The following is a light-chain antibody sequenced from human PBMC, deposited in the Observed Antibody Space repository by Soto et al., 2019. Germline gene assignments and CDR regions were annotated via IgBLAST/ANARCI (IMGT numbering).Light chain of an antibody. CDR1: QSVSSY. CDR3: QQRSNWPPFT. Sequence: EIVLTQSPATLSLSPGERATLSYRASQSVSSYLAWYQQKPGQAPRLLIYDASNWATGIPARFSGSGSGTDFTITISSLEPEDFAVYYCQQRSNWPPFTFGPGTKVDIK. V-gene: IGKV3-11*01. J-gene: IGKJ3*01. CDR2: DAS.